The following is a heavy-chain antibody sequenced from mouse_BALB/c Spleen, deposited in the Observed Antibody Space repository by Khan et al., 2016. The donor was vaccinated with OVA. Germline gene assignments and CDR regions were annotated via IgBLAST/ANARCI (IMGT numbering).Heavy chain of an antibody. CDR1: GFNIKDTY. D-gene: IGHD2-1*01. Sequence: VQLKESGAELVKPGASVKLSCSASGFNIKDTYIHWMKQRPEQGLEWIGRIDPPNDDSKYGPKFQAKATLTADTSSNTAYLQLSSLTSEDTAVYYCATLDGNPCAVWGQGTLVSVSA. V-gene: IGHV14-3*02. CDR2: IDPPNDDS. J-gene: IGHJ3*01. CDR3: ATLDGNPCAV.